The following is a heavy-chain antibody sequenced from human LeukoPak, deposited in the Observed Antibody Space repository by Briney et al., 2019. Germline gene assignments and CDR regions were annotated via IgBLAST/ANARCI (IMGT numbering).Heavy chain of an antibody. J-gene: IGHJ3*02. Sequence: ASVKVSCKVSGYTLTELSMHWVRQAPGKGLEWMGGFDPEDGETIYAQKFQGRVTMTEDTSTDTAYMELSSLRSEDTAVYYCATATTAVVPAAIGAFDIWGQGTMVTVSS. CDR1: GYTLTELS. D-gene: IGHD2-2*02. CDR3: ATATTAVVPAAIGAFDI. CDR2: FDPEDGET. V-gene: IGHV1-24*01.